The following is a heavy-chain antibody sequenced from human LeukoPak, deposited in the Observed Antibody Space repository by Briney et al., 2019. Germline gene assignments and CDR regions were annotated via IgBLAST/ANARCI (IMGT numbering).Heavy chain of an antibody. J-gene: IGHJ4*02. V-gene: IGHV3-23*01. D-gene: IGHD5-24*01. CDR1: GFTFSSYA. Sequence: GGSLRLSCAASGFTFSSYAMNWVRQAPGKGLEWVSAIDNSGAATYYADSVKGRFTISRDNSKNTLYLQMSSLRVEDTAIYYCAIVATVTANFNYWGQGTLLTVSS. CDR3: AIVATVTANFNY. CDR2: IDNSGAAT.